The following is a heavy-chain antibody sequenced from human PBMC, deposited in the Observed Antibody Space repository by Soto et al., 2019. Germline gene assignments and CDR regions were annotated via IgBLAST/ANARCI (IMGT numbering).Heavy chain of an antibody. Sequence: EVQLLESGGGLVQPGGSLRLSCAASGFTFSSYAMSWVRQAPGKGLEWVSAISGSGGSTYYADSVKGRFTISRDNSKNTLYLQMNSLRAEDTAVYYCAKDLDYYGSGSYYNGAYYYYYYMDVWGKGTAVTVSS. CDR3: AKDLDYYGSGSYYNGAYYYYYYMDV. D-gene: IGHD3-10*01. CDR2: ISGSGGST. J-gene: IGHJ6*03. CDR1: GFTFSSYA. V-gene: IGHV3-23*01.